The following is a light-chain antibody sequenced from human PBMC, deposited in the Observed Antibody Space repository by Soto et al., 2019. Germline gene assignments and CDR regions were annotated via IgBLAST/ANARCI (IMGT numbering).Light chain of an antibody. CDR3: SAYTVSRTYV. J-gene: IGLJ1*01. Sequence: QSALTQPPSASGSPGQSVTISCTGTSSDVGGYNYVSWYQQHPGKAPKLMIYEVSERPSGVPDRFSGSKSSNTASLTVSGLQAEDEADYYCSAYTVSRTYVFGTGTKLTVL. V-gene: IGLV2-8*01. CDR1: SSDVGGYNY. CDR2: EVS.